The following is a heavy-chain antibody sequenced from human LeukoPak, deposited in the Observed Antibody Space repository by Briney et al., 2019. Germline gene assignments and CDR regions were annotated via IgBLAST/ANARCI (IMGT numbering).Heavy chain of an antibody. Sequence: GGSLRLSCAASGFTFSNYWLSWVRQAPGKGLEWVANIKQDGSEKYYVDSVKGRFTVSRDNAQNSLYLQMNSVRGEDTAVYYCARDLGIDRFDCWGQGSLVTVSS. D-gene: IGHD1-26*01. J-gene: IGHJ4*02. CDR1: GFTFSNYW. CDR3: ARDLGIDRFDC. V-gene: IGHV3-7*01. CDR2: IKQDGSEK.